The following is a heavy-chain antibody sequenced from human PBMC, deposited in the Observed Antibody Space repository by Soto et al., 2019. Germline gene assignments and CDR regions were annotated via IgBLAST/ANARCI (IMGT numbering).Heavy chain of an antibody. CDR3: ARGIATGQLDP. D-gene: IGHD2-15*01. Sequence: GGSLRLSCAASGFTFSSYWMSWVRQAPGEGLYWVSGISSSGRRTYYADSVKGRFTISRDNSKSTLYLQMDSLRAEDTAVYYCARGIATGQLDPWGQGTLVTVSS. CDR2: ISSSGRRT. V-gene: IGHV3-23*01. CDR1: GFTFSSYW. J-gene: IGHJ5*02.